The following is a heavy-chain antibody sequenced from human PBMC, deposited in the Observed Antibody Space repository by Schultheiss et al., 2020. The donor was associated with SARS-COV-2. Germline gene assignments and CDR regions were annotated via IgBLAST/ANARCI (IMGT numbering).Heavy chain of an antibody. V-gene: IGHV4-4*07. D-gene: IGHD3-22*01. CDR1: GGSISSYY. Sequence: SETLSLTCTVSGGSISSYYWSWIRQPAGKGLEWIGRIYTSGSTNYNPSLKSRVTMSVDTSKNQFSLKLSSVTAADTAVYYCARAPSSGYYLYNWFDPWGQGTLVTVSS. CDR3: ARAPSSGYYLYNWFDP. CDR2: IYTSGST. J-gene: IGHJ5*02.